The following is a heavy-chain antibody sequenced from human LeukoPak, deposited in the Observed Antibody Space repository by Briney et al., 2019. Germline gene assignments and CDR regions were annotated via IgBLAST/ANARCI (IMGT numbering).Heavy chain of an antibody. J-gene: IGHJ4*02. CDR3: ARGAGWYDY. CDR2: INNNGRI. CDR1: GASISSNY. Sequence: SETLSLTCTVSGASISSNYWSWIRQSPGKELEWIAYINNNGRINYNPSLKSRVTISADTSKNQISLNVRSVTAADTAVYYCARGAGWYDYWGQGTQVTVFS. V-gene: IGHV4-59*08. D-gene: IGHD6-19*01.